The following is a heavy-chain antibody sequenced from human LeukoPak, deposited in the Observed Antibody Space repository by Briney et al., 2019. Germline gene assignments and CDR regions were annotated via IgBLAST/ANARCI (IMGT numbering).Heavy chain of an antibody. CDR3: AVTYYYDSSGYD. Sequence: SVKVSCKASGYTFTGYYMHWVRQAPGQGLEWMGGIIPIFGTANYAQKFQGRVTITADESTSTAYMELSSLRSEDTAVYYCAVTYYYDSSGYDWGQGTLVTVSS. CDR1: GYTFTGYY. J-gene: IGHJ4*02. CDR2: IIPIFGTA. V-gene: IGHV1-69*13. D-gene: IGHD3-22*01.